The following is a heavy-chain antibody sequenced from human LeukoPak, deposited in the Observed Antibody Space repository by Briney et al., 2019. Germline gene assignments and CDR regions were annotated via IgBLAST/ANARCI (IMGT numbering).Heavy chain of an antibody. J-gene: IGHJ6*04. D-gene: IGHD3-16*01. V-gene: IGHV3-21*01. CDR1: GFTFSSYA. Sequence: GGSLRLSCAASGFTFSSYAMGWVRQAPGKGLEWVSSISTRSTYIYYADSVKGRFTISRDNAKNSLFLQMNSLRAEDTAVYFCAKSTRAVMAMMDVWGKGTTVTVSS. CDR3: AKSTRAVMAMMDV. CDR2: ISTRSTYI.